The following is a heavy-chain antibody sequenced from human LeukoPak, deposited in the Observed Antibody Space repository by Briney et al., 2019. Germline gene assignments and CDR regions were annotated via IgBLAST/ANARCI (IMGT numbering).Heavy chain of an antibody. CDR3: ARGPPTEFSWFDP. CDR2: INRSGST. V-gene: IGHV4-34*01. CDR1: GGSFSGYY. J-gene: IGHJ5*02. Sequence: SETLSLTCAVYGGSFSGYYWSWIRQPPGKGLEWIGEINRSGSTNYNPSLKSRVTISVDTSKNQFSLKLSSVTAADTAVYYCARGPPTEFSWFDPWGQGTLVTVSS. D-gene: IGHD2-21*02.